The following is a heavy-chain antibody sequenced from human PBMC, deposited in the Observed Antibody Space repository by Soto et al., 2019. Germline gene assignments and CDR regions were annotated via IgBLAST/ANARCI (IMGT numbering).Heavy chain of an antibody. V-gene: IGHV4-39*01. CDR3: ARHRPDDYYDSITRGDFDP. Sequence: QLQLQESGPGLVKPSETLSLTCTVSGGSISSSSYYWGWIRQPPGKGLEWIGSIYYSGSTYYNPSLKSRVTISVDTSKNQFSLKLSSVTAADTAVYYCARHRPDDYYDSITRGDFDPWGQGTLVTVSS. CDR1: GGSISSSSYY. J-gene: IGHJ5*02. D-gene: IGHD3-22*01. CDR2: IYYSGST.